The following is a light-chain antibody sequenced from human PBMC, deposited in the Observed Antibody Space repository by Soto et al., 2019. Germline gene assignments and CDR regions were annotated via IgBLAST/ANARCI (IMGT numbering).Light chain of an antibody. V-gene: IGKV1-39*01. CDR3: QQSYSTPPT. J-gene: IGKJ1*01. Sequence: DLQMTQSPSSLSASVGDRVTITCRASQSISSYLNWYQQKPGKAPKLLIYAASSLQSGVPSRFSGSGSGTDFTLTISSLQPDDFATYYCQQSYSTPPTFGQGTKVEIK. CDR1: QSISSY. CDR2: AAS.